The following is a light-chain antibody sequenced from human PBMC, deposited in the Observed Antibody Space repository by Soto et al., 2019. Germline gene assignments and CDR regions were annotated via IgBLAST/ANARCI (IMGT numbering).Light chain of an antibody. CDR1: SSNIGAGYD. CDR2: GNT. Sequence: QSALTQPPSVSGAPGQRVTISCTGSSSNIGAGYDVYWYQQLPGTAPKLLIYGNTNRPSGVPDRFSGSRSGTSASLAITGLQAEDEADYYCQSYDSSRSVVFGGGTKLTVL. V-gene: IGLV1-40*01. J-gene: IGLJ2*01. CDR3: QSYDSSRSVV.